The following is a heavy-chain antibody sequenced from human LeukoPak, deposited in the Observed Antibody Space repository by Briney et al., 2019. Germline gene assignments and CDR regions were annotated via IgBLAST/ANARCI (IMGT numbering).Heavy chain of an antibody. J-gene: IGHJ4*02. Sequence: ASVKVSCKASGYTFTSYGISWVRQAPGQGLEWMGWISAYNGNTNYAQKLQGRVTMTTDTSTSTAYMELRSLRSDDTAVYYCARVGRTVDTVVVPAAMFYWGQGTLVTVSS. D-gene: IGHD2-2*03. CDR1: GYTFTSYG. V-gene: IGHV1-18*01. CDR2: ISAYNGNT. CDR3: ARVGRTVDTVVVPAAMFY.